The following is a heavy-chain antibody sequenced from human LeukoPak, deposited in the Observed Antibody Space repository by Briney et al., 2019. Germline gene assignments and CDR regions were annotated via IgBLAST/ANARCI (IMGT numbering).Heavy chain of an antibody. J-gene: IGHJ4*02. CDR3: VKAQLGGTLDY. CDR2: VNGNGDDT. D-gene: IGHD1-1*01. CDR1: GFTFSTYA. V-gene: IGHV3-64D*09. Sequence: PGGSLRLSCSASGFTFSTYAMHWVREAPGKGLGYASAVNGNGDDTYYADSVKGRFTISRDNSKNTLYLQMRSLRAEDTAVYYCVKAQLGGTLDYWGQGTLVTVSS.